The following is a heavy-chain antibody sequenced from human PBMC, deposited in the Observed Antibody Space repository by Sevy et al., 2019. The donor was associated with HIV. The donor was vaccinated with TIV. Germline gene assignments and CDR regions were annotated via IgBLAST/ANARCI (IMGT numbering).Heavy chain of an antibody. CDR1: GFSLSTSGVG. CDR2: IYWDDDT. D-gene: IGHD3-10*01. CDR3: AHRRMVRGVITAPFDY. Sequence: SGPTLVNPTQTLTLTCTFSGFSLSTSGVGVGWIRQPPGKALEWLALIYWDDDTPYSPSLKSRLNIPKDTSTNQVVLTMTNMDPVDTATYFCAHRRMVRGVITAPFDYWGQGTLVTVSS. J-gene: IGHJ4*02. V-gene: IGHV2-5*02.